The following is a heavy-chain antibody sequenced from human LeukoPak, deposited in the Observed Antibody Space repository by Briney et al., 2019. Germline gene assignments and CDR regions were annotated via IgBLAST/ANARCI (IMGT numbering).Heavy chain of an antibody. CDR1: GFTLSNYK. CDR2: ISGSGGST. CDR3: AKDLAPGYFDY. Sequence: GGSLRLSCAASGFTLSNYKMNWVRQAPGKGLEWVSAISGSGGSTYYADSVKGRFTISRDNSKNTLYLQMNSLRAEDTAVYYCAKDLAPGYFDYWGQETLVTVSS. J-gene: IGHJ4*02. V-gene: IGHV3-23*01.